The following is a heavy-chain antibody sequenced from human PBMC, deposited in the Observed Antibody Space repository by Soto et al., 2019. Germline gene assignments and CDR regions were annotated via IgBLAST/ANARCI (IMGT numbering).Heavy chain of an antibody. J-gene: IGHJ4*02. V-gene: IGHV1-3*05. CDR2: INAGNGNT. D-gene: IGHD2-21*02. Sequence: QVQLVQSGAEEKKPGASVKVSCKASGYTFTSYAMHWVRQAPGQRLEWMGWINAGNGNTKYSQKFQGRVTITRDTSASTDYMDLSSLRSEDTAVYYCARSIVVVTALDYWGQGTLVTVSS. CDR1: GYTFTSYA. CDR3: ARSIVVVTALDY.